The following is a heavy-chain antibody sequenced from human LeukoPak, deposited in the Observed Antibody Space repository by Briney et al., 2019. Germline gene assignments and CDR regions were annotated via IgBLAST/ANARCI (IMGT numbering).Heavy chain of an antibody. D-gene: IGHD3-22*01. CDR3: ARVRDSSASYYFDY. CDR1: AYTFASYW. J-gene: IGHJ4*02. CDR2: IYPGDSDT. V-gene: IGHV5-51*01. Sequence: GESLKISCKGSAYTFASYWIGWVRQMPGKGLEWMGIIYPGDSDTRYSPSFQGQVTISADKSISTAYLQWSSLKASDTATYYCARVRDSSASYYFDYWGQGTLVTVSS.